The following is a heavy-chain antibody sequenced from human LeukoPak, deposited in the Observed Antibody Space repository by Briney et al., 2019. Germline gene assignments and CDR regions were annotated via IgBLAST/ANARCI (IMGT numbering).Heavy chain of an antibody. D-gene: IGHD6-19*01. Sequence: PSETLSLTCTVSGGAISSDYWSWIRQPPGKGLEWIGYIYYSGSTNYNPSLKSRVTISVDTSKNQFSLKLSSVTAAAPAVYYCAREYSSGWLDYWGQGTLVTVSS. CDR1: GGAISSDY. CDR2: IYYSGST. V-gene: IGHV4-59*01. J-gene: IGHJ4*02. CDR3: AREYSSGWLDY.